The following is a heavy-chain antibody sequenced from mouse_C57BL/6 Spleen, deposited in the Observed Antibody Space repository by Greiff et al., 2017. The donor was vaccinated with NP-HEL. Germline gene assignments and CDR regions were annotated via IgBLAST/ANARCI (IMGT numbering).Heavy chain of an antibody. CDR3: AREGYYDYGLAY. V-gene: IGHV1-64*01. CDR1: GYTFTSYW. J-gene: IGHJ3*01. D-gene: IGHD2-4*01. Sequence: QVQLQQPGAELVKPGASVKLSCKASGYTFTSYWMHWVKQRPGQGLEWIGMIHPNSGSTNYNEKFKSKATLTVDKSSSTAYMQLSSLTSEDSAVYYCAREGYYDYGLAYWGQGTLVTVSA. CDR2: IHPNSGST.